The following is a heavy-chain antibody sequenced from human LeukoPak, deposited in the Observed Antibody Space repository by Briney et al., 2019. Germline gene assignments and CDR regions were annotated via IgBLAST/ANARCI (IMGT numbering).Heavy chain of an antibody. CDR3: GGFWSGKTYYFDY. J-gene: IGHJ4*02. V-gene: IGHV4-30-2*01. Sequence: SQTLSLTCAVSGGSISSGGYSWRWIRQPPGKGLEWIGYIYHSGSTYYNPSLKSRVTISVDRSKNQFSLKLSSVTAADTAVYYCGGFWSGKTYYFDYWGQGTLVTVSS. D-gene: IGHD3-3*01. CDR2: IYHSGST. CDR1: GGSISSGGYS.